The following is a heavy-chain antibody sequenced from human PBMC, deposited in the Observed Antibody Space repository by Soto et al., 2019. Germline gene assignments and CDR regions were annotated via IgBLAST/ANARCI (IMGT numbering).Heavy chain of an antibody. CDR1: GDSISSATHY. J-gene: IGHJ4*02. CDR3: VGGLTSIYNYFDS. D-gene: IGHD3-16*01. V-gene: IGHV4-31*03. Sequence: SETLSLTCTVSGDSISSATHYWNWIRQHPGKGLEWIGYVSSSGNSYYSPSLTSRVFMSVDTSKNLFSLKLSSVTAADTAIYYCVGGLTSIYNYFDSWGQGTQVTVSS. CDR2: VSSSGNS.